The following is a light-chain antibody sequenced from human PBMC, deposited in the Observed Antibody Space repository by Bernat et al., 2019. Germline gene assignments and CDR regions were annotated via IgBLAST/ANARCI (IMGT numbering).Light chain of an antibody. J-gene: IGLJ3*02. CDR2: RNN. CDR3: AAWDDSLSGPHWV. Sequence: QSVLTQPPSASGTPGQRVTISCSGSSSNIGRNYVYWYQQLPGTAPKLLIYRNNQRPSGVPDRFSGSKSGTSASLAISGLRSEDEADCYCAAWDDSLSGPHWVFGGGTKLTVL. CDR1: SSNIGRNY. V-gene: IGLV1-47*01.